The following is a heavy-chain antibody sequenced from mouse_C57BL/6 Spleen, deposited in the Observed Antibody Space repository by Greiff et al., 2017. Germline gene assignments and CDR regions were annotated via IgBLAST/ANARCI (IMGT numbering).Heavy chain of an antibody. D-gene: IGHD1-3*01. Sequence: EVQLVESGGDLVKPGGSLKLSCAASGFTFSSYGMSWVRQTPDKRLEWVATISSGGSYTYYPDSVKGRFTISRDNAKNTLYLQMSSLKSEDTAMYYCARHEVDIRDFDDWGQGTTLTVSS. CDR3: ARHEVDIRDFDD. J-gene: IGHJ2*01. V-gene: IGHV5-6*01. CDR1: GFTFSSYG. CDR2: ISSGGSYT.